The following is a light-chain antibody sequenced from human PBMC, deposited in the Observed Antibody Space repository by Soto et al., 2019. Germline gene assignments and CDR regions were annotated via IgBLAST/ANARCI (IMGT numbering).Light chain of an antibody. CDR1: QIVSSN. CDR3: QQYNNWPPYT. CDR2: GAS. Sequence: EIMMTQSPATLSVSPGERATLSCRASQIVSSNLAWYQQKPGQAPRLLIYGASTRATGIPARFSGSGSGTEFTLTISSLQSEDFAVYYCQQYNNWPPYTFGQGTKLEIK. V-gene: IGKV3-15*01. J-gene: IGKJ2*01.